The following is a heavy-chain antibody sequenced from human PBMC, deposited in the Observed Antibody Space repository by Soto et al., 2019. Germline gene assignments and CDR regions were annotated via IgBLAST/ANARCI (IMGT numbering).Heavy chain of an antibody. CDR2: INHSGST. J-gene: IGHJ6*02. CDR1: GGSFSGYY. CDR3: ARDRVITMVRRHYGMDV. D-gene: IGHD3-10*01. V-gene: IGHV4-34*01. Sequence: SETLSLTCAVYGGSFSGYYWSWIRQPPGKGLEWIGEINHSGSTNYNPSLKSRVTISVDTSKNQFSLKLSSVTAADTAVYYCARDRVITMVRRHYGMDVWGQGTTVTVSS.